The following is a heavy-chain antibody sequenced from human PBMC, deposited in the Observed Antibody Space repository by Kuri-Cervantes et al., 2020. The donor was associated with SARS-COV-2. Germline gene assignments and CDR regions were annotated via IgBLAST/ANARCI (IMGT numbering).Heavy chain of an antibody. D-gene: IGHD2-21*01. CDR3: AKDRAGVHDF. J-gene: IGHJ4*02. CDR1: GFNFSTTD. CDR2: ISYDGKNK. V-gene: IGHV3-30*18. Sequence: GESLKISCVASGFNFSTTDMHWVRQAPGKGLEWVTFISYDGKNKKCMASGKGRFTISRNNSQNTLHLQMKSLRDENTATYYCAKDRAGVHDFWGQGTLVTVSS.